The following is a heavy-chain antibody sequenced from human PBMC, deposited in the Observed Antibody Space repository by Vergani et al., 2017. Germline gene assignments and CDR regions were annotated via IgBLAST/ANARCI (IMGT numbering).Heavy chain of an antibody. CDR2: ISSSSYI. CDR1: GFTFSSYA. CDR3: ARVLSRKYFDL. V-gene: IGHV3-21*01. Sequence: EVQLVESGGGLVQPGGSLRLSCAASGFTFSSYAMHWVRQAPGKGLEWVSSISSSSYIYYADSVKGRFTISRDNAKNSLYLQMNSLRAEDTAVYYCARVLSRKYFDLWGRGTLVTVSS. J-gene: IGHJ2*01.